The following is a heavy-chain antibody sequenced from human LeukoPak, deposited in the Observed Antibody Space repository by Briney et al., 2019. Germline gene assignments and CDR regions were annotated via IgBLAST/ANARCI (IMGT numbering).Heavy chain of an antibody. Sequence: KPSETLSLTCTVSGDSVSSYYWSWIRQPPGKGLEWIGYIYYSGTTNYNPSLKSRVTISVDTSKNQFSLKLSSVTAADTAVYYCARGVYIAAAQYGYWGQGTLVTVSS. CDR1: GDSVSSYY. CDR2: IYYSGTT. D-gene: IGHD6-13*01. J-gene: IGHJ4*02. CDR3: ARGVYIAAAQYGY. V-gene: IGHV4-59*02.